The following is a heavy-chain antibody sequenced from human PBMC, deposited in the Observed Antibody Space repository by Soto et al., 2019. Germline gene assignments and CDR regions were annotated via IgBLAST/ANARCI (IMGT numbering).Heavy chain of an antibody. CDR1: GGSISSYY. D-gene: IGHD3-9*01. CDR3: ASILSKLDAFDI. CDR2: IYYSGST. J-gene: IGHJ3*02. Sequence: SETLSLTCTVSGGSISSYYWSWIRQPPRKGLEWIGYIYYSGSTNYNPSLKSRVTISVDTSKNQFSLKLSSVTAADTAVYYCASILSKLDAFDIWGQGTMVTVSS. V-gene: IGHV4-59*01.